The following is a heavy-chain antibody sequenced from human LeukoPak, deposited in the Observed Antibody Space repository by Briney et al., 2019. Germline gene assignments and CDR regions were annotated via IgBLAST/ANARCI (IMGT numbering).Heavy chain of an antibody. CDR1: GFTFSSYG. V-gene: IGHV3-30*02. Sequence: GGSLRLSCAASGFTFSSYGMHWVRQAPGKGLEWVAFIRYDGSNKYYADSVKGRFTISRDNSNNTVYLQMNSLRAEDTAVYYCAKDQSRVGASDPFDYWGQGMQVGVSS. CDR2: IRYDGSNK. J-gene: IGHJ4*02. D-gene: IGHD1-26*01. CDR3: AKDQSRVGASDPFDY.